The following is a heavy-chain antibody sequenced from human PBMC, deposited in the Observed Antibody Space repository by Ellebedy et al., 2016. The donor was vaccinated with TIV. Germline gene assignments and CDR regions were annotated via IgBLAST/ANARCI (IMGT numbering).Heavy chain of an antibody. Sequence: SGPTLVKPTQTLTLTCTFSGFSLSTSGVGVGWIRQPPGKALEWLALIYWDDDKRYSPSLKSRLTISKDTSKNQVVLTMTNMDPVDTATYYCARIYAYGSGSYYIDYWGQGTLVTVSS. D-gene: IGHD3-10*01. CDR2: IYWDDDK. CDR3: ARIYAYGSGSYYIDY. J-gene: IGHJ4*02. CDR1: GFSLSTSGVG. V-gene: IGHV2-5*02.